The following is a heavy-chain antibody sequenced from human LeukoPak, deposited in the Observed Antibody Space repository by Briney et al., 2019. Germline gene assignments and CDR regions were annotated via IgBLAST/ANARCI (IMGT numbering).Heavy chain of an antibody. CDR2: INPNSGGT. V-gene: IGHV1-2*02. CDR1: GYTLTGYC. J-gene: IGHJ5*02. CDR3: ARALPPSLNWNQGGGWFDP. D-gene: IGHD1-20*01. Sequence: ASLKVSCKASGYTLTGYCMHWVRQAPGQGLEWMGWINPNSGGTNYAQKFQGRVTMTRDTSISTAYMELSRLRSDDTAVYYCARALPPSLNWNQGGGWFDPWGQGPLVTVSS.